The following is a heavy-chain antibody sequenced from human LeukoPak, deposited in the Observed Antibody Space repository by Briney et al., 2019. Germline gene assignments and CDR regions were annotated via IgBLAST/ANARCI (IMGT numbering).Heavy chain of an antibody. V-gene: IGHV3-7*04. D-gene: IGHD3-22*01. Sequence: GGSLRLSCATSGFTFDSYWMSWVRQAPGKGLEWVANIKQDGSERYYVDSVKGRFTISRDNAKNSLYLQMNSLRAEDTAVYYCARDYFDSGDYYDAFDIWGQGTMVTVSS. J-gene: IGHJ3*02. CDR2: IKQDGSER. CDR1: GFTFDSYW. CDR3: ARDYFDSGDYYDAFDI.